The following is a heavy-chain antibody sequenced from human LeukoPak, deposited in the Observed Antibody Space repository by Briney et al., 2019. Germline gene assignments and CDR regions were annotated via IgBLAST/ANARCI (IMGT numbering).Heavy chain of an antibody. CDR2: IYYSGNT. J-gene: IGHJ4*02. V-gene: IGHV4-39*07. Sequence: SETLSLTCTVSGVSISGSSAYWAWIRQAPGNGLQWIGNIYYSGNTYYNLSLKSRVIISVDTSKNQFSLKLKSLTAADTALYYCASFIWFGESLIFDHWGQGILVTVSS. CDR1: GVSISGSSAY. CDR3: ASFIWFGESLIFDH. D-gene: IGHD3-10*01.